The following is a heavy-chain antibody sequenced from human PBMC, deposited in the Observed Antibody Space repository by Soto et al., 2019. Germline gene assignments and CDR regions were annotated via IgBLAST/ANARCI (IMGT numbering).Heavy chain of an antibody. D-gene: IGHD3-10*01. CDR3: ARDDYYGSGSSSECYYYYYMDV. V-gene: IGHV3-21*01. CDR2: ISSSSYI. Sequence: GGSLRLSCAASGFTFSSYSMNWVRQAPGKGLEWVSSISSSSYIYYADSVKGRFTSTRDNAKNSLYLQMNSLRAEDTAVYYCARDDYYGSGSSSECYYYYYMDVWGKGTTVTVSS. CDR1: GFTFSSYS. J-gene: IGHJ6*03.